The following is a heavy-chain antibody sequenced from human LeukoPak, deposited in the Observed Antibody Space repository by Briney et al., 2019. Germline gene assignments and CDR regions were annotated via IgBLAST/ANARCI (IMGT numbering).Heavy chain of an antibody. V-gene: IGHV3-21*01. Sequence: GGSLRLSCAASGFTFSSYGMHWVRQAPGKGLEWVSSISSSSSYIYYADSVKGRFTISRDNAKNSLYLQMNSLRAEDTAVYYCARSPVSRKLDYWGQGTLVTVSS. J-gene: IGHJ4*02. CDR2: ISSSSSYI. D-gene: IGHD1-14*01. CDR3: ARSPVSRKLDY. CDR1: GFTFSSYG.